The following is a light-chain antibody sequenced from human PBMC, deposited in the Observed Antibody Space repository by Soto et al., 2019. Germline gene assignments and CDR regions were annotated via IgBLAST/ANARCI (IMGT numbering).Light chain of an antibody. Sequence: QSALTQPASVSGSPGQSITISCTGTSNDVGGYKYVSWYQHHPGKAPKLMIYEVSNRPSWVSNRFTGSKSGNTASLTISGLQAEDEGDYYCTSFTSSSTLVFGGGTKLTVL. V-gene: IGLV2-14*01. J-gene: IGLJ2*01. CDR1: SNDVGGYKY. CDR2: EVS. CDR3: TSFTSSSTLV.